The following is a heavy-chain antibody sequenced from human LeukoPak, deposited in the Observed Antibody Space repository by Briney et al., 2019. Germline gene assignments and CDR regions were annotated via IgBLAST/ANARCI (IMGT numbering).Heavy chain of an antibody. CDR2: IYYSGST. CDR1: GGSVSSGTHY. D-gene: IGHD5-24*01. CDR3: ARRVETQYYFDY. V-gene: IGHV4-39*01. Sequence: SETLSLTCTVSGGSVSSGTHYWGWIRQPPGKGLEWIGFIYYSGSTYYNPSLKSRVTISVDTSKNQFSLKLRSVTAADTAVYYCARRVETQYYFDYWGQGTLVTVSS. J-gene: IGHJ4*02.